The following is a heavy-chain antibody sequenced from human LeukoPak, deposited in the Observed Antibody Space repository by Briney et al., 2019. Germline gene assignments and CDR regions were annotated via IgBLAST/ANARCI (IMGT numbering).Heavy chain of an antibody. J-gene: IGHJ4*02. D-gene: IGHD2-2*01. CDR1: GYTFTGYY. V-gene: IGHV1-2*02. CDR2: INPNSGGT. CDR3: ARLSTGVVPAARDY. Sequence: ASVKVSCKASGYTFTGYYMHWVRQAPGQGLEWMGWINPNSGGTNYAQKFQGRVTMTRDTSISTAYMELSRLRSDDTAVYHWARLSTGVVPAARDYWGQGTLVTVSP.